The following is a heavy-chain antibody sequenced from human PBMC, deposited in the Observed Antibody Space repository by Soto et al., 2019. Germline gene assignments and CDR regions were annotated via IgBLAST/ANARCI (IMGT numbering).Heavy chain of an antibody. J-gene: IGHJ4*02. D-gene: IGHD1-26*01. CDR1: GYSFTSYW. V-gene: IGHV5-10-1*01. CDR2: IDPSDSYT. Sequence: GDSLKSSCKGSGYSFTSYWISWVRQMPGKGLEWMGRIDPSDSYTNYSPSFQGHVTISADKSISTAYLQWSRLKASDTAMYYCARVIVGATVDYWGQGTLVTVSS. CDR3: ARVIVGATVDY.